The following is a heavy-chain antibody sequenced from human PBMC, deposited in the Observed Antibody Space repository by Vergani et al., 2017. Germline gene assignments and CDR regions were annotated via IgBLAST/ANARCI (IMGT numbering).Heavy chain of an antibody. V-gene: IGHV5-10-1*03. D-gene: IGHD2-2*01. Sequence: EVQLVQSGVEVKKPGESLRISCKGSGYSFTNYWISWVRQMPGKGLEWMGRIDPSDSFTNYSPSFQGHVTISVDKSISTAYLQWSSLKASDTAMYYCARHSPIGSEIPAAITGLDAFDIWGQGTMVTVSS. J-gene: IGHJ3*02. CDR2: IDPSDSFT. CDR1: GYSFTNYW. CDR3: ARHSPIGSEIPAAITGLDAFDI.